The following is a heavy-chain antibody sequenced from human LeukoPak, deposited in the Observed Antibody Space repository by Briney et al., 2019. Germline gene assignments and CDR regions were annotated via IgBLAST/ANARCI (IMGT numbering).Heavy chain of an antibody. V-gene: IGHV4-30-2*01. J-gene: IGHJ4*02. CDR1: GGSISSGGYY. Sequence: SQTLSLTCTVSGGSISSGGYYWSWIRQPPGKGLEWIGYIYHSGSTYYNPSLKSRVTISVDRSKNQFSLKLSSVTAADTAVYYCARGSGSPGEFDYWGQGTLVTVSS. CDR2: IYHSGST. CDR3: ARGSGSPGEFDY. D-gene: IGHD1-26*01.